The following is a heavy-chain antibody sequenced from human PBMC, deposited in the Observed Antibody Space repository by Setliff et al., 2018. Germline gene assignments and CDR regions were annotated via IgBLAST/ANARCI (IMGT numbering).Heavy chain of an antibody. CDR1: EFTFSNYG. V-gene: IGHV3-33*01. Sequence: GGSLRLSCVASEFTFSNYGMHWVRQAQGKGLEWVALIWNDGSSKFYGDSMKGRFTISRDNSKNTLYLQMDSLRAEDTAVYYCARNWVTAQHYYYGMDVWGQGTTVTVSS. CDR2: IWNDGSSK. CDR3: ARNWVTAQHYYYGMDV. J-gene: IGHJ6*02. D-gene: IGHD2-21*02.